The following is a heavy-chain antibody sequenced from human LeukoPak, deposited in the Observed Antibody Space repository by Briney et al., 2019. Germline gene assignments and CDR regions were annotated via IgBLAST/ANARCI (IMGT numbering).Heavy chain of an antibody. CDR2: ISGSGGST. D-gene: IGHD3-10*01. CDR3: AKGDGSGSYSLDY. Sequence: GGSLRLSCAASGFTFSSYSMNWVRQAPGKGLEWVSAISGSGGSTYYADSVKGRFTISRDNSKNTLYLQMNSLRAEDTAVYYCAKGDGSGSYSLDYWGQGTLVTVSS. CDR1: GFTFSSYS. V-gene: IGHV3-23*01. J-gene: IGHJ4*02.